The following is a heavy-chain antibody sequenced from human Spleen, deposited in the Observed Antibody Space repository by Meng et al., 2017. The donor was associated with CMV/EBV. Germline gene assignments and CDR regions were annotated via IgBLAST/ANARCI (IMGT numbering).Heavy chain of an antibody. V-gene: IGHV3-23*01. D-gene: IGHD2-2*02. Sequence: GGSLRLSCVGSGFTFTNAWMSWVRQAPGKGLEWVSLISGSGGSTYYADSVKGRFTVSRDNSKNTLFLQMNSLRAADTAIYYCAKSPDLYCSSTTCYTLSGTVYYYGLDVWGQGTTVTVSS. CDR3: AKSPDLYCSSTTCYTLSGTVYYYGLDV. CDR1: GFTFTNAW. J-gene: IGHJ6*02. CDR2: ISGSGGST.